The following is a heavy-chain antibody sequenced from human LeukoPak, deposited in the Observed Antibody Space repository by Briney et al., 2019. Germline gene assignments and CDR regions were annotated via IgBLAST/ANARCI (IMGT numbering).Heavy chain of an antibody. D-gene: IGHD6-13*01. CDR1: GFTVGSNY. Sequence: QSGGSLRLSCAASGFTVGSNYMSWVRQAPGTGLEWVSIIHNNGITHYADSVKGRFTLSRDNSKNTLYLQMNSLRAEDTAVYYCVRDRGIASTGGYGMDVWGQGTTVTVSS. V-gene: IGHV3-53*01. CDR2: IHNNGIT. J-gene: IGHJ6*02. CDR3: VRDRGIASTGGYGMDV.